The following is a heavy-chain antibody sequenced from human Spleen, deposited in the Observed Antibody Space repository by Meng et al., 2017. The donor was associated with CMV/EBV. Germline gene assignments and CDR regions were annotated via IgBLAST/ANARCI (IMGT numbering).Heavy chain of an antibody. CDR1: GCIFSDFY. J-gene: IGHJ4*02. V-gene: IGHV3-11*01. D-gene: IGHD4-17*01. CDR2: IGTSGDTI. Sequence: CAASGCIFSDFYMSWIRPAPGKGLEWVSYIGTSGDTIYYADSVKGRFTISRDNAKNSLYLQMNSLRAEDTAVYYCAKGSHYGLNFDYWGQGTLVTVSS. CDR3: AKGSHYGLNFDY.